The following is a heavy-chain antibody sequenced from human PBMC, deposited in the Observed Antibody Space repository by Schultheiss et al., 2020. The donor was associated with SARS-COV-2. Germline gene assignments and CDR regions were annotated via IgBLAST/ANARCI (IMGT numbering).Heavy chain of an antibody. Sequence: GGSLRLSCAASGFTFSDYYMSWIRQAPGKGLEWVSYISSSSSYIYYADSVKGRFTISRDNAKNSLYLQMNSLRAEDTAVYYCARVWTIWQQLPNYYYMDVWGKGTTVTVSS. J-gene: IGHJ6*03. V-gene: IGHV3-11*06. CDR2: ISSSSSYI. CDR3: ARVWTIWQQLPNYYYMDV. CDR1: GFTFSDYY. D-gene: IGHD6-13*01.